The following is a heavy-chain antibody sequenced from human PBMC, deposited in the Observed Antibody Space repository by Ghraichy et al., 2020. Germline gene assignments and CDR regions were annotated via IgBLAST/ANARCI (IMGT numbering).Heavy chain of an antibody. J-gene: IGHJ4*02. D-gene: IGHD6-6*01. Sequence: ASVKVSCKASGYTFTGYYMHWVRQAPGQGLEWMGWINPNSGGTNYAQKFQGRVTMTRDTSISTAYMELSRLRSDDTAVYYCARVFEYSSSPDASGCDYWGQGTLVTVSS. CDR1: GYTFTGYY. CDR2: INPNSGGT. CDR3: ARVFEYSSSPDASGCDY. V-gene: IGHV1-2*02.